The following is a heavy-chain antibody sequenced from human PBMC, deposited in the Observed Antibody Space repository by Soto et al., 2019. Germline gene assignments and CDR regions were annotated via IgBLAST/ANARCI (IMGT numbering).Heavy chain of an antibody. CDR3: AKVGTHPGLGMDV. CDR2: ISYDGSNK. D-gene: IGHD1-1*01. V-gene: IGHV3-30*18. CDR1: GFTFSSYG. Sequence: QSGGSLRLSCAASGFTFSSYGMHWVRQAPGKGLEWVAVISYDGSNKYYADSVKGRFTISRDNSKNTLYLQMNSLRAEDTAVYYCAKVGTHPGLGMDVWGQGTTVTVSS. J-gene: IGHJ6*02.